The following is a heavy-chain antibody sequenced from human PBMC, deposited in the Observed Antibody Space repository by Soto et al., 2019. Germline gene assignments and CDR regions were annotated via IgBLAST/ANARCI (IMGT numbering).Heavy chain of an antibody. J-gene: IGHJ4*02. V-gene: IGHV3-30*18. CDR2: VSHDGTIQ. D-gene: IGHD2-21*01. CDR3: VKEATVMIAHHFDY. CDR1: GFTFSNYG. Sequence: QVHLLESGGGVVQPGRSLRLSCAASGFTFSNYGMQWFRQAPGKGLEWVAVVSHDGTIQFYADSVKGRFIISRDNSENTVFLQMNSLRPEDTAVYYCVKEATVMIAHHFDYWGQGTLVTVSS.